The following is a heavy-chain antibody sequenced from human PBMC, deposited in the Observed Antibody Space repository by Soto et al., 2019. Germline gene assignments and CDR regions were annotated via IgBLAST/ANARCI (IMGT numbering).Heavy chain of an antibody. J-gene: IGHJ4*02. CDR2: INSDGSST. CDR3: ARASCSGGSCYYAPFDY. CDR1: VFTFSSYW. Sequence: GGSLRLSCAASVFTFSSYWMHWVRQAPGKGLVWVSRINSDGSSTSYADSVKGRFTISRDNAKNTLYLQMNSLRAEDTAVYYCARASCSGGSCYYAPFDYWGQGTLVTVSS. V-gene: IGHV3-74*01. D-gene: IGHD2-15*01.